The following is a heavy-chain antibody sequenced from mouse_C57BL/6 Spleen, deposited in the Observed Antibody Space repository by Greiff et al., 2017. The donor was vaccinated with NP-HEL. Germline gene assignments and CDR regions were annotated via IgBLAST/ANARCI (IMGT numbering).Heavy chain of an antibody. CDR2: IYPGDGDT. D-gene: IGHD1-1*01. CDR3: ASLITTVVASSED. Sequence: QVQLQQSGPELVKPGASVKISCKASGYAFSSSWMNWVKQRPGKGLEWIGRIYPGDGDTNYNGKFKGKATLTADKSSSTAYMQLSSLTSEDSAVYFCASLITTVVASSEDWGQGTTLTVSS. CDR1: GYAFSSSW. V-gene: IGHV1-82*01. J-gene: IGHJ2*01.